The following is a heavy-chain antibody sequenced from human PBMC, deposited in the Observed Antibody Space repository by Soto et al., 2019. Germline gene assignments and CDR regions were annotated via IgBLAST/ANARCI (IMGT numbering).Heavy chain of an antibody. CDR2: ISAYNGNT. J-gene: IGHJ4*02. D-gene: IGHD2-15*01. CDR3: ARDSLIVVVVADRRYFDY. V-gene: IGHV1-18*01. Sequence: QVQLVQSGAEVKKPGASVKVSCKASGYTFTSYGISWVRQAPGQGLEWMGWISAYNGNTNYAQKLQGRVTMTTDTSTSTAYMELRSLGSDDTAVDYCARDSLIVVVVADRRYFDYWGQGTLVTVSA. CDR1: GYTFTSYG.